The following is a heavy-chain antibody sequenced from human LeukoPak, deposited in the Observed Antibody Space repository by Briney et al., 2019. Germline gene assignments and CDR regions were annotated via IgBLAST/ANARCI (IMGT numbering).Heavy chain of an antibody. D-gene: IGHD2-15*01. J-gene: IGHJ6*03. V-gene: IGHV4-34*01. CDR3: ETSSSATIDYFYDYIDV. Sequence: SETLSLTCSVNGGSFSGYYWSWIRQPPGKGLEWIGEINHSGNTNYNPSLKSRVTISGDTSKNQFSLKLSSVTAADTAAYYCETSSSATIDYFYDYIDVWGKGTTVTVSS. CDR1: GGSFSGYY. CDR2: INHSGNT.